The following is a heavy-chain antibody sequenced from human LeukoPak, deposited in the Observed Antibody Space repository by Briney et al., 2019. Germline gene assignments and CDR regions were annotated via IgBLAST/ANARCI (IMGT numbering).Heavy chain of an antibody. CDR2: IKKDGSEK. CDR1: GFTFSSYW. J-gene: IGHJ5*02. CDR3: ASNFDP. Sequence: GALRLSCTASGFTFSSYWMSWVRQAPGKGLEWVANIKKDGSEKYYVDSVKGRFTISRDNAKTSLYLQMNSLRAEDTAVYYCASNFDPWGQGTLVTVSS. V-gene: IGHV3-7*01.